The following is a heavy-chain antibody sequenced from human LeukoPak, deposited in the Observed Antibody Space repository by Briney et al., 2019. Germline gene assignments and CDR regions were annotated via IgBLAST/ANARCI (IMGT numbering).Heavy chain of an antibody. D-gene: IGHD3-10*01. Sequence: GGSLRLSCAASGFTFSSYSMNWVRQAPGKGLEWVSSISSSSSYIYYADSVKGRFTISRDNAKNSLYLQMNSLRAEDRAVYYCARDSVGFAELGVFGRAGIDYWGQGTLVTVSS. CDR1: GFTFSSYS. CDR2: ISSSSSYI. V-gene: IGHV3-21*01. CDR3: ARDSVGFAELGVFGRAGIDY. J-gene: IGHJ4*02.